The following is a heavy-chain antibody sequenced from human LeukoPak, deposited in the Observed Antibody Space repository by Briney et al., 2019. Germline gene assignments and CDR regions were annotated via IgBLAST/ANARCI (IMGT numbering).Heavy chain of an antibody. CDR1: GFNFTNYN. CDR2: IHSSSGSI. CDR3: ARDLAWDAFDI. Sequence: GGSLRLSCAASGFNFTNYNMNWVRQAPGKGLEWVSSIHSSSGSIYYADSLKGRFTISRDNAKNSLYLQMNSLRTEDTAVYYCARDLAWDAFDIWGQGTMVTVSS. V-gene: IGHV3-21*01. J-gene: IGHJ3*02.